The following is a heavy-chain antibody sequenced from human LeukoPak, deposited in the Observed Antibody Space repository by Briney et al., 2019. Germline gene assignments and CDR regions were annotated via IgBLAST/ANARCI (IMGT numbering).Heavy chain of an antibody. V-gene: IGHV3-64*01. CDR3: ARDSPNYGIYDY. D-gene: IGHD4-17*01. J-gene: IGHJ4*02. CDR1: GFTFSSYA. CDR2: ISSNGGST. Sequence: GGSLRLSCAASGFTFSSYAMHWVRQAPGKGLEYVSAISSNGGSTYYANSVKGRFTISRDNSKNTLYLQMGSLRAEDMAVYYCARDSPNYGIYDYWGQGTLVTVSS.